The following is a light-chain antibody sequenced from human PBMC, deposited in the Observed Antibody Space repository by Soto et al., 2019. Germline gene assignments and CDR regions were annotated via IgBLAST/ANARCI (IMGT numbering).Light chain of an antibody. Sequence: EKVMTQSPATLSVSPGERATLSCRASENVKTRLAWYQKKSGQAPRLLIYDAFTRATGIPARFSGSASGTEFTLTISSLQSEDSAVYYCQQYDDCPLTVGGGTKVEIK. CDR3: QQYDDCPLT. CDR1: ENVKTR. J-gene: IGKJ4*02. V-gene: IGKV3-15*01. CDR2: DAF.